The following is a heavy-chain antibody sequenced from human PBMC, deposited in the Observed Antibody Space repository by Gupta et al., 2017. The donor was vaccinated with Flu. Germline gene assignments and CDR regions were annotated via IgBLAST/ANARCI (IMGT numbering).Heavy chain of an antibody. V-gene: IGHV3-30*18. J-gene: IGHJ6*02. D-gene: IGHD6-25*01. CDR3: AKDSATYYYYGMDV. CDR1: GFTFSSYG. Sequence: QVQLVESGGGVVQPGRSLRLSCAASGFTFSSYGIPWVRQAPGKGLEWVAAISYDGSNKYYADSVKGRFTISRDNSKNTLYLQMNSLRAEDTAVYYCAKDSATYYYYGMDVWGQGTTVTVSS. CDR2: ISYDGSNK.